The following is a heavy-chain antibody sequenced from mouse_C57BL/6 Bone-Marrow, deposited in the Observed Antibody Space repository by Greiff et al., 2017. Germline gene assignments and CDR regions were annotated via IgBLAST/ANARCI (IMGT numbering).Heavy chain of an antibody. CDR3: AWPSPRFAY. Sequence: QVQLKQSGAELARPGASVKLSCKASGYTFTSYGISWVKQRTGQGLEWIGEIYPRSGNTYYNEKFKGKATLTADKSSSTAYMELRSLTSADSAVYFCAWPSPRFAYWGQGTLVTVSA. J-gene: IGHJ3*01. CDR2: IYPRSGNT. V-gene: IGHV1-81*01. CDR1: GYTFTSYG.